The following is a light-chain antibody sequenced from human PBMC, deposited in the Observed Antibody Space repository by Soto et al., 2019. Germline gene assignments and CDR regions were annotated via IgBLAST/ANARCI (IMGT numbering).Light chain of an antibody. CDR3: AAWDDSPNCHYV. J-gene: IGLJ1*01. CDR2: SNN. Sequence: SMGTQPRSASVSTGLGVTISCSGSSSNIGSYTVSWYQQLPGTAPKLLIFSNNKRPSGVPDRFSGSKSGTSASLAISGLQSEDEADYYCAAWDDSPNCHYVFGTGPKATVL. CDR1: SSNIGSYT. V-gene: IGLV1-44*01.